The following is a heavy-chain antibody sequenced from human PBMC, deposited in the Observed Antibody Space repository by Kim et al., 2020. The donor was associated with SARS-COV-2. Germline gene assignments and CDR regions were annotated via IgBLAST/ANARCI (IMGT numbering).Heavy chain of an antibody. V-gene: IGHV3-13*05. CDR1: GFTFSSYD. J-gene: IGHJ6*02. D-gene: IGHD3-10*01. CDR2: IGTAGDP. CDR3: ARGDLRGVNPLLRTYYGMDV. Sequence: GGSLRLSCAASGFTFSSYDMHWVRQATGKGLEWVSAIGTAGDPYYPGSVKGRFTISRENAKNSLYLQMNSLRAGDTAVYYCARGDLRGVNPLLRTYYGMDVWGQGTTVTVSS.